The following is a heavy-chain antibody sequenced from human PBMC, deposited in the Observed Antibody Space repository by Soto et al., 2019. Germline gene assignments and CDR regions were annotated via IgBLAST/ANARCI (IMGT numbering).Heavy chain of an antibody. CDR1: GFTFSSCG. CDR2: IWYDGSNK. V-gene: IGHV3-33*01. J-gene: IGHJ4*02. Sequence: QVQLVESGGGVVQPGRSLRLSCAASGFTFSSCGMHWVRQAPGKGLEWVAVIWYDGSNKYYADSVKGRFTISRDNSKNTLYLQMNSLRAEDTAVYYCARDPCSGGSCYSWDYWGQGTLVTVSS. D-gene: IGHD2-15*01. CDR3: ARDPCSGGSCYSWDY.